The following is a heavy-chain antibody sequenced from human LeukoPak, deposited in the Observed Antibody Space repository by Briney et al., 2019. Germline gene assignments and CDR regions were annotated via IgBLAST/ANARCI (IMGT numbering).Heavy chain of an antibody. CDR1: GYIFTNYG. Sequence: SVKVSCKASGYIFTNYGISWVRQAPGQGLEWMGGIIPIFGTANYAQKFQGRVTITADESTSTAYMELSSLRSEDTAVYYCAREVAATHDAFDIWGQGTMVTVSS. V-gene: IGHV1-69*13. CDR2: IIPIFGTA. D-gene: IGHD2-15*01. CDR3: AREVAATHDAFDI. J-gene: IGHJ3*02.